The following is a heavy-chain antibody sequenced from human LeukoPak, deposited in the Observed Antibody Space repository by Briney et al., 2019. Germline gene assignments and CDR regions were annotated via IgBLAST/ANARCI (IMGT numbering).Heavy chain of an antibody. Sequence: PRGSLRLSCAASGFTFSSYAMSWVRQAPGKGLEWVSAISGSGGSTYYADSVKGRFTISRDNSKNTLYLQMNSLRAEDTAVYYCAKDQEAITMVRGELDYWGQGTLVTVSS. CDR1: GFTFSSYA. CDR2: ISGSGGST. J-gene: IGHJ4*02. V-gene: IGHV3-23*01. D-gene: IGHD3-10*01. CDR3: AKDQEAITMVRGELDY.